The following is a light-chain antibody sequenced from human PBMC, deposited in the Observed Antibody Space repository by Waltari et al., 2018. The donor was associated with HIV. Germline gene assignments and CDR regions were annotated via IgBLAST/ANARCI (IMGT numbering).Light chain of an antibody. V-gene: IGLV1-40*01. CDR2: GNN. CDR1: SSNIGAGYD. CDR3: QSYDTSLSARV. J-gene: IGLJ3*02. Sequence: QSVLTHPPSVSGAPGQSVTISCTWSSSNIGAGYDVHWYQQCPRRAPKLLLYGNNNRPSGVPDRFSASKFGASVYLAITGLQPDDEADYYCQSYDTSLSARVFGGGTKLTVL.